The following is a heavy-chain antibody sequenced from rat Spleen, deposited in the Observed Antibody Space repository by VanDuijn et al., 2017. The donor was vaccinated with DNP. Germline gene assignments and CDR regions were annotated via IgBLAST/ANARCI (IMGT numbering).Heavy chain of an antibody. Sequence: EVHLVESGGGLVQPGRSMKLSCAASGFTFSDYHMAWVRQAPKKGLEWVASITYDGGATYYRDSVKGRFTISRDNAKSTLYLQMESLRSEDTATYYCAKDAFDYWGQGVMVTVSS. CDR3: AKDAFDY. J-gene: IGHJ2*01. CDR2: ITYDGGAT. V-gene: IGHV5-20*01. CDR1: GFTFSDYH.